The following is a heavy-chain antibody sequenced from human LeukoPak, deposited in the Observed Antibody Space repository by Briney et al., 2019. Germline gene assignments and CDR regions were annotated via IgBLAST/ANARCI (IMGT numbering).Heavy chain of an antibody. Sequence: ASVKVSFKASGYTFTSYYMHWVRQAPGQGLEWMGIINPSGGSTSYAQRFQGRVTMTRDTSTSTVYMELSSLRSEDTAVYYCARDRLGTMILGYWGQGTLVTVSS. CDR3: ARDRLGTMILGY. J-gene: IGHJ4*02. V-gene: IGHV1-46*01. D-gene: IGHD3-22*01. CDR1: GYTFTSYY. CDR2: INPSGGST.